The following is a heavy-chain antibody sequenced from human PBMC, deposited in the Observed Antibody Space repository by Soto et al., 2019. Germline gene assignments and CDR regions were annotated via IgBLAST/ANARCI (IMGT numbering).Heavy chain of an antibody. CDR2: SSAYNGNT. Sequence: QVQLVQSGAEVKKPGASVKVSCKASGYTFTSYGISWVRQAPGQGLEWMGWSSAYNGNTNYAQKLQGRVPMTTDTSTSAVYVELRRLRYDDTAVYSCASASGSSYWFDPWGQGTLVTVSS. V-gene: IGHV1-18*01. J-gene: IGHJ5*02. D-gene: IGHD1-26*01. CDR1: GYTFTSYG. CDR3: ASASGSSYWFDP.